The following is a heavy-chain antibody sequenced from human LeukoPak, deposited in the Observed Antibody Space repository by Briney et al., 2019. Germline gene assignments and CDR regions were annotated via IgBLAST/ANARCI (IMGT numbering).Heavy chain of an antibody. CDR3: AAGRRERTFDY. D-gene: IGHD1-26*01. Sequence: SETLSLTCTVSGGSISSYYWSWIRQPPGKGLEWIGYIYYSGSTNYNPSLKSRVTISVDTSKNQLSLKLSSVTAADTAVYYCAAGRRERTFDYWGQGTLVTVSS. CDR2: IYYSGST. V-gene: IGHV4-59*01. J-gene: IGHJ4*02. CDR1: GGSISSYY.